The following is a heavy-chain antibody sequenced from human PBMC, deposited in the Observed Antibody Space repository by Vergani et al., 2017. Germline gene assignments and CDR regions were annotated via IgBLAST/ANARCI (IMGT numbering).Heavy chain of an antibody. J-gene: IGHJ6*02. Sequence: EVQLVESGGGLVKPGGSLRLSCAASGFTFSSYSMNWVRQAPGKGLEWVSSISSSSSYIYYADSVKGRFTISRDNAKNSLYLQMNSLRAEDTAVYYCARDAYCSGGSCYSYYYYGMDVWGQGTTVTVSS. D-gene: IGHD2-15*01. CDR1: GFTFSSYS. CDR3: ARDAYCSGGSCYSYYYYGMDV. V-gene: IGHV3-21*01. CDR2: ISSSSSYI.